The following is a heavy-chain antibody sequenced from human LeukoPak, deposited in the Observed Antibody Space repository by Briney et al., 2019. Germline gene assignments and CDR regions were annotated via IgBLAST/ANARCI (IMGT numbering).Heavy chain of an antibody. Sequence: GGSLSLSCAPSGFTFSTYAMSWVPQAPGKGLEWFTAFSGCGGSTYYADSVKGRFTISKDNSKNTLYLQMNSLRAEDTAVYYCAKSSGYYYDSSGYVPFDYWGQGTLVTVSS. D-gene: IGHD3-22*01. V-gene: IGHV3-23*01. CDR1: GFTFSTYA. CDR2: FSGCGGST. J-gene: IGHJ4*02. CDR3: AKSSGYYYDSSGYVPFDY.